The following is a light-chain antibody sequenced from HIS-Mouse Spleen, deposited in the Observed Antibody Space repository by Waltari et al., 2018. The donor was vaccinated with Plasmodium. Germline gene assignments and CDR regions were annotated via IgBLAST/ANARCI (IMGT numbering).Light chain of an antibody. J-gene: IGLJ2*01. Sequence: QSALTHPPSASGSPGQPVTIACTGTSRDVGGYNYVSWYQQHPGKAPKLMIYEVSKRPSGVPDRFSGSKSGNTASLTVSGLQAEDEADYYCSSYAGSNNLVFGGGTKLTVL. CDR2: EVS. CDR3: SSYAGSNNLV. CDR1: SRDVGGYNY. V-gene: IGLV2-8*01.